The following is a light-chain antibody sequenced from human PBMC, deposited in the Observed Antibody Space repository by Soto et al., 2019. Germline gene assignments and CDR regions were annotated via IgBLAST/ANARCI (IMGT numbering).Light chain of an antibody. CDR2: EGS. J-gene: IGLJ1*01. CDR3: CSYAGSSTSYV. V-gene: IGLV2-23*01. CDR1: SSDVGSYNL. Sequence: QSALTQPASVSGPPGQSITISCTGTSSDVGSYNLVSWYQQHPGKAPKLMIYEGSKRPSGVSNRFSGSKSGNTASLTISGLQAEDEADYYCCSYAGSSTSYVFGTGTQVTVL.